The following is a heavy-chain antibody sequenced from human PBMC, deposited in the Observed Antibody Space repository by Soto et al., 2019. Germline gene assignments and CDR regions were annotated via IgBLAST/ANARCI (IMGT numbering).Heavy chain of an antibody. CDR1: GGSISNYY. V-gene: IGHV4-59*01. Sequence: SETLSLTCTISGGSISNYYWTWIRQTPGKGLEWIGYIYYSGSTNYNPSLKSRVTISVDTSKNQFSLKLSSVTAADTAVYYCARLLYDYVWGSYRFTGLDYWGQGTLVTVSS. J-gene: IGHJ4*02. CDR2: IYYSGST. CDR3: ARLLYDYVWGSYRFTGLDY. D-gene: IGHD3-16*02.